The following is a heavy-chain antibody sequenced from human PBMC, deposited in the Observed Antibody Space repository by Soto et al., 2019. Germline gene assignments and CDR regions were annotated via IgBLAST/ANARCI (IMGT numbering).Heavy chain of an antibody. Sequence: SVTVSCKASGGSFSRQAVSWVRQAPGRGVEWMGGIIPIFHTTTYPRNFQCILTITADESTSTASMELTSLTSADTAGYYCGGFPNWGQGTQVTVSS. J-gene: IGHJ1*01. CDR3: GGFPN. V-gene: IGHV1-69*13. CDR1: GGSFSRQA. CDR2: IIPIFHTT.